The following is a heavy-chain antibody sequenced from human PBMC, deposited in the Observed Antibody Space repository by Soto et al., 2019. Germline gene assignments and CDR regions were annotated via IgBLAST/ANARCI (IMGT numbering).Heavy chain of an antibody. CDR1: GYSFRTYG. CDR2: ISVYNGHT. V-gene: IGHV1-18*01. Sequence: QVQMVQSGTEVEKPGASVKISCQASGYSFRTYGINWVRQAPGQGLEWMGWISVYNGHTYYTEKFQGRVTMTTDTSTNTAYMELRSLRCDDTAVYYCARGRGASSWYETPHYFDYWGQGTLVTVSS. CDR3: ARGRGASSWYETPHYFDY. D-gene: IGHD6-13*01. J-gene: IGHJ4*02.